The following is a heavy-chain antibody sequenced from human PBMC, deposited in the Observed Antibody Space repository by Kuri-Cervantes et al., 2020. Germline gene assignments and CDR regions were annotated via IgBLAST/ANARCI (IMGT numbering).Heavy chain of an antibody. D-gene: IGHD2-21*02. V-gene: IGHV3-30-3*01. CDR1: GFTFSSCA. J-gene: IGHJ4*02. Sequence: GGSLRLSCAASGFTFSSCAMTWVRQAPGKGLEWVAVISYDGSNKYYADSVKGRFTISRDNSKNTLYLQMNSLRAEDTAVYYCARDVGNSYCGGDCYSFGLFDYWGQGTLVTVSS. CDR2: ISYDGSNK. CDR3: ARDVGNSYCGGDCYSFGLFDY.